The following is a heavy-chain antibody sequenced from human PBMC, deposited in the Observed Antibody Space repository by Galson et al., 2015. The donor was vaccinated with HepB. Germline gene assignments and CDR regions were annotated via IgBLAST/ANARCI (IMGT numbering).Heavy chain of an antibody. CDR2: INPNSGGT. V-gene: IGHV1-2*02. D-gene: IGHD5-12*01. CDR3: ARAVKWLRLGGDTALGF. CDR1: GYTFTGYY. J-gene: IGHJ4*02. Sequence: SVKVSCKASGYTFTGYYMHWVRQAPGQGLEWMGWINPNSGGTNYAQKFQGRVTMTRDTSISTAYMELSRLRSDDTAVYYCARAVKWLRLGGDTALGFWGQGTLVTVSS.